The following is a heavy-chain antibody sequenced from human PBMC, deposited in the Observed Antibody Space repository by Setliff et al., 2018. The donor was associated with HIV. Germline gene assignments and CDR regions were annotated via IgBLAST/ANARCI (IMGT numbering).Heavy chain of an antibody. CDR2: INHSGST. J-gene: IGHJ4*01. D-gene: IGHD3-3*01. Sequence: SETLSLTCAVYGGSFSAYHWSWIRQTPGKGLEWLGEINHSGSTAYNLALESRVSMSIDTSKNQFSLKLTSVTAADTAIYYCARGRDYTGSWFRPFYLDFWGHGNLGTVSS. CDR3: ARGRDYTGSWFRPFYLDF. CDR1: GGSFSAYH. V-gene: IGHV4-34*01.